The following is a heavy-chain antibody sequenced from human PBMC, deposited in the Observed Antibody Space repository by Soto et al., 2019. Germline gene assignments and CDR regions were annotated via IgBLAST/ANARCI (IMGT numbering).Heavy chain of an antibody. CDR2: ISYDGSNK. J-gene: IGHJ6*01. Sequence: QVQLVESGGGVVQPGRSLRLSCAASGFTFSSYGMHWVRQAPGKGLEWVAVISYDGSNKYYADSVKGRFTISRDNSKNTLYLQMNSLRAEDTAVYYCAKDWGGYYTLQYYYGMDVW. CDR3: AKDWGGYYTLQYYYGMDV. V-gene: IGHV3-30*18. CDR1: GFTFSSYG. D-gene: IGHD3-3*01.